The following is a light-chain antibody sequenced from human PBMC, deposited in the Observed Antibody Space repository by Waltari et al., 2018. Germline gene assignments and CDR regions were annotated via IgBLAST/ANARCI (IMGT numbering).Light chain of an antibody. CDR2: EGT. CDR1: TSTFGSYAL. J-gene: IGLJ3*02. CDR3: CSYAGNTVWV. V-gene: IGLV2-23*01. Sequence: QSALTQPASVSGSPGQSITISCTGTTSTFGSYALVSWYQQHPDKAPKLMVYEGTKRPPGISTRFSGAKSGNTASLTISGLQAEDEADYYCCSYAGNTVWVFDGGTKLTVL.